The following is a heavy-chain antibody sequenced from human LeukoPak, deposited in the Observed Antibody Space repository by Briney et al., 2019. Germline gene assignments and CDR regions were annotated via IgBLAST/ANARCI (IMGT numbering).Heavy chain of an antibody. V-gene: IGHV3-48*03. J-gene: IGHJ6*02. CDR1: GFTLTTYE. Sequence: GGSLRLSCTASGFTLTTYEMNWVRQAPGKGLEWVSYSRSGSPIYYAVSAKDRITTSRDNAKNSLYLQMNNLRAEGTAVYYCARGGYDVGSGTYGYGLDVWGQGTTVTVSS. CDR2: SRSGSPI. D-gene: IGHD3-10*01. CDR3: ARGGYDVGSGTYGYGLDV.